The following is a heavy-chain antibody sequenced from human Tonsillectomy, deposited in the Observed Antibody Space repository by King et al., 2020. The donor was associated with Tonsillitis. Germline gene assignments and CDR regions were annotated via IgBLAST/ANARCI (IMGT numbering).Heavy chain of an antibody. Sequence: MQLQESGPRLVKPSETLSLTCTVSGGSISSSNYYWGWIRQPPGKGLEWIGSIYHSGNTYYNPSLKSRVTISLDTSKNQFSLKLRSVTAADTVVYYCARVRTSGSYYNGPFASWGQGTLVTVSS. D-gene: IGHD3-10*01. V-gene: IGHV4-39*07. CDR3: ARVRTSGSYYNGPFAS. CDR1: GGSISSSNYY. CDR2: IYHSGNT. J-gene: IGHJ4*02.